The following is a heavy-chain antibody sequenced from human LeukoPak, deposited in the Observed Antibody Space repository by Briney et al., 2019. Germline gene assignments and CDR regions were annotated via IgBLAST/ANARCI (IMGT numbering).Heavy chain of an antibody. CDR3: ASGDSGCFYIAY. J-gene: IGHJ4*02. V-gene: IGHV4-39*07. CDR1: GGSISNNYVY. CDR2: IYYSGGT. Sequence: PSETLPLTCTVSGGSISNNYVYWPWIRQPPGKGLEWIGTIYYSGGTYYNPSLNSRVTVSIDTSKNQFSLKLSSVTAADTAVYYCASGDSGCFYIAYWGQGTLVTGSS. D-gene: IGHD3-10*01.